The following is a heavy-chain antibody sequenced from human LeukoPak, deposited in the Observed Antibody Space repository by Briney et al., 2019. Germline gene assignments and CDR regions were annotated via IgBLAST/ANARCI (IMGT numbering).Heavy chain of an antibody. CDR3: AKDLRIINYYYYYYMDV. J-gene: IGHJ6*03. CDR1: GFTFSSNA. V-gene: IGHV3-23*01. D-gene: IGHD3-16*01. Sequence: GGSLTLSCPASGFTFSSNAMGWVSQAPGKGMEWVSAISGRGGSTYYADSVKGRFTISRDNSKNTLYLQMTSLRAEDTAVYYCAKDLRIINYYYYYYMDVWGKGTTVTVSS. CDR2: ISGRGGST.